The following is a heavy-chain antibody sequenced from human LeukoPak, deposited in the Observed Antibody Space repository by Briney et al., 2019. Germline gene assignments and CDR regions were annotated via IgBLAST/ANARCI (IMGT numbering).Heavy chain of an antibody. D-gene: IGHD3-22*01. CDR3: ARVRVGGMIVEPGDAFDI. CDR1: GFTFRSYG. Sequence: PGGSLRLSCAACGFTFRSYGMHWVRQGPGKGLEWVAVISYDGSNKYYADSVKGRFTISRDNSKNTLHLQMNSLRAEDTAVYYCARVRVGGMIVEPGDAFDIWGQGTMVTVSS. J-gene: IGHJ3*02. CDR2: ISYDGSNK. V-gene: IGHV3-30*03.